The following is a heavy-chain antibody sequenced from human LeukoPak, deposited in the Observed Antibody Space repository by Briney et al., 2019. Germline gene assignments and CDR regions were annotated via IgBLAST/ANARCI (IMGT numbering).Heavy chain of an antibody. D-gene: IGHD3-9*01. Sequence: ASVKVSCKASGYTFTGYYMHWVRQAPGQGLEWRGWINPNSGGTNYAQKFQGRVTMTRDTSISTAYMELSRLRSDDTAVYYCAADILTGYYSFDYWGQGTLVTVSS. V-gene: IGHV1-2*02. CDR1: GYTFTGYY. J-gene: IGHJ4*02. CDR3: AADILTGYYSFDY. CDR2: INPNSGGT.